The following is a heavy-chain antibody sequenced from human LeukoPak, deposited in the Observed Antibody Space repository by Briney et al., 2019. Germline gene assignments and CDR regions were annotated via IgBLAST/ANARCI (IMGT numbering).Heavy chain of an antibody. Sequence: GGSLRLSCAASGFTFSSYAMSWVRQAPGKGLEWASSISGSGGSTYYADSVKGRFTISRDNSKNTLYLQMNSLRAEDMAIYYCAKAKYHYDSSAYDYWGQGTLVTVSS. CDR3: AKAKYHYDSSAYDY. D-gene: IGHD3-22*01. V-gene: IGHV3-23*01. CDR1: GFTFSSYA. CDR2: ISGSGGST. J-gene: IGHJ4*02.